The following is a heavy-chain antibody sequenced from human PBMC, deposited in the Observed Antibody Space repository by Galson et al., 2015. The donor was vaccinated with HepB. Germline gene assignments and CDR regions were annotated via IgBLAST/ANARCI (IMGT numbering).Heavy chain of an antibody. CDR3: ARHDISGGVVLVRV. D-gene: IGHD3-16*01. Sequence: KVSCKASGGTFSSYAISWVRQMPGKGLEWMGRIDPSDSYTNYSPSFQGHVTISADKSISTAYLQWSSLKASDTAIYYCARHDISGGVVLVRVWGQGTTVTVSS. CDR2: IDPSDSYT. V-gene: IGHV5-10-1*01. J-gene: IGHJ6*02. CDR1: GGTFSSYA.